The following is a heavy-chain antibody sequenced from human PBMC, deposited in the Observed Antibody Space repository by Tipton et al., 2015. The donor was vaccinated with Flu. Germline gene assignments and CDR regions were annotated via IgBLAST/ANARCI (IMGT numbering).Heavy chain of an antibody. Sequence: TLSLTCAVYGGSFSGYYWSWIRQPPGKGLEWIGEINHSGSTNYNPSLKSRVTISVDTSKNQFSLKLSSVTAADTAVYYCAGDIVVTIEWGQGTLVTVSS. V-gene: IGHV4-34*01. CDR3: AGDIVVTIE. CDR1: GGSFSGYY. CDR2: INHSGST. J-gene: IGHJ4*02. D-gene: IGHD5-12*01.